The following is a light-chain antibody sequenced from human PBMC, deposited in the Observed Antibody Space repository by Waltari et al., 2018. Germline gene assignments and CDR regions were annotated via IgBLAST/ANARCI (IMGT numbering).Light chain of an antibody. V-gene: IGLV2-14*03. CDR3: SSYTSNSTRV. J-gene: IGLJ1*01. Sequence: QSALPQPASVSGSPVQSITISCPGTSRDVGGYKSVSWYQQHPVKAPKLIIYDVSNRPSGVSNRFSGSKSCNTASLTISGLQAEDEADYYCSSYTSNSTRVFGTGTKVTGL. CDR2: DVS. CDR1: SRDVGGYKS.